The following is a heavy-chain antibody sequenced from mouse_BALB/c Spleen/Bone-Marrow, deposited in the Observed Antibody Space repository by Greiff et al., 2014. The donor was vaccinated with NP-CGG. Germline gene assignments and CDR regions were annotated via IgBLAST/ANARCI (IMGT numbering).Heavy chain of an antibody. Sequence: VQLKQSGPELVKPGASVKMSCKASGYTFTSYVLHWGKQKPGQGLEWIGYIYPYNDGIKYNKNFKGKATLTSDKSSSTAYMELSSLTSEDSAVYYCGRPATYSGSFYWYFGVWGAGTTVTVSS. CDR1: GYTFTSYV. J-gene: IGHJ1*01. CDR2: IYPYNDGI. V-gene: IGHV1-14*01. CDR3: GRPATYSGSFYWYFGV. D-gene: IGHD2-10*01.